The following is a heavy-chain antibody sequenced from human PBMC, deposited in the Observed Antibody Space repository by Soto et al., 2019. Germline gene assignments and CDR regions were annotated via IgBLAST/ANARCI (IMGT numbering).Heavy chain of an antibody. J-gene: IGHJ6*02. CDR3: AFCGFREGTTSTYNAYVMDV. CDR1: GGTFNSYA. CDR2: IIPICGTA. Sequence: QVQLVQSGAELKKPGCSVKVSCKASGGTFNSYAISWGRRAPGQGLEGMGGIIPICGTAKNAPKFQGRVACTTDETTSAAYIELRRLRSEDTAVYYGAFCGFREGTTSTYNAYVMDVWGQGTTVTVSS. D-gene: IGHD5-12*01. V-gene: IGHV1-69*01.